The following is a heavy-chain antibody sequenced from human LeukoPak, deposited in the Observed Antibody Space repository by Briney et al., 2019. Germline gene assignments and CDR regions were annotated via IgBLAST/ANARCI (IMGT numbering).Heavy chain of an antibody. V-gene: IGHV3-30-3*01. CDR2: ISDDGTNK. D-gene: IGHD1-7*01. J-gene: IGHJ4*02. CDR1: GFIFSSYA. CDR3: AREDDWNYEDY. Sequence: GGSLRLSCAASGFIFSSYAMHWVRQAPGKGLEWVTVISDDGTNKYYADSVKGRFTISRDNSKNTVYLQMNSLRAEDTAIYFCAREDDWNYEDYWGQGTLVTVSS.